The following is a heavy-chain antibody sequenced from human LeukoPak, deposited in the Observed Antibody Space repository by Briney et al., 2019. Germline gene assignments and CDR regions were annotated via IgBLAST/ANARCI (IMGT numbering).Heavy chain of an antibody. V-gene: IGHV3-23*01. J-gene: IGHJ4*02. CDR3: ANDRGDYDY. CDR2: ISGSGGST. D-gene: IGHD4-17*01. Sequence: RGSLRLSCAASGFTFSSYAMSWVRQAPGKGLEWVSAISGSGGSTYYADSVKGRFTISRDNSKNTLCLQMNSLRAEDTAVYYCANDRGDYDYWGQGTLVTVSS. CDR1: GFTFSSYA.